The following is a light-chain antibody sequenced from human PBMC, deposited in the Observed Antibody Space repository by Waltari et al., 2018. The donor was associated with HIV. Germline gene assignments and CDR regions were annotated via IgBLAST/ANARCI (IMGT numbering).Light chain of an antibody. CDR1: RIGTKS. J-gene: IGLJ2*01. CDR2: YDS. CDR3: EVWDETRNRVV. V-gene: IGLV3-21*04. Sequence: YVLPQPPSVSVAQGKTATITCEGDRIGTKSVHWYQKKSGQAPQLIIYYDSDRPSGIPERFSGSNSGSAATLTISRVEDGDEADYYCEVWDETRNRVVFGGGTKLFAL.